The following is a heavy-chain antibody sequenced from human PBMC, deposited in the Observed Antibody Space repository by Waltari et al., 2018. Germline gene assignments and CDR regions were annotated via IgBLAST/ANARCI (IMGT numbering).Heavy chain of an antibody. CDR2: IRYDGTNT. CDR1: GFTFSTYG. CDR3: AKLGTTGSSY. J-gene: IGHJ4*02. V-gene: IGHV3-30*02. Sequence: QEHLVESGGGVVLPGESLRVACVASGFTFSTYGMHWVRQAPAKGLGLVAFIRYDGTNTYYTDSVKGRFTISRDNSENTLYLQMNSLRADDTAVYYCAKLGTTGSSYWGQGTLVTVSS. D-gene: IGHD1-7*01.